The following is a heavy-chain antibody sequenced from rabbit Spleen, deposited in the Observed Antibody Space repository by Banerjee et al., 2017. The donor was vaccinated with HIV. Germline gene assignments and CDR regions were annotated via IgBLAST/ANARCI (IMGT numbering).Heavy chain of an antibody. CDR3: ARDSGSSFSSYGMDL. D-gene: IGHD8-1*01. Sequence: QEQLVESGGDLVKPGASLTLTCTASGVSFSSNHYMCWVRQAPGKGLEWIACIEGGSSAFSYFASWAKGRFTISKTSSTTVTLQMTSLTAADTATYFCARDSGSSFSSYGMDLWGQGTLVT. CDR1: GVSFSSNHY. CDR2: IEGGSSAFS. V-gene: IGHV1S45*01. J-gene: IGHJ6*01.